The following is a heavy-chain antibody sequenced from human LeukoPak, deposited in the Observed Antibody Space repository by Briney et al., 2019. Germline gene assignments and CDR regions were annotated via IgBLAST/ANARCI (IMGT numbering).Heavy chain of an antibody. J-gene: IGHJ4*02. CDR3: STHENARKQSLVPAHFAY. Sequence: SETLSLTCTVSGGSISSYYWSWIRQPPGKGLEWVGYIYYSGSTNYNPSLKGRVPISVDTSKNQFSLQLSSVTAADTVVYYCSTHENARKQSLVPAHFAYWGQGTLVTVSS. CDR1: GGSISSYY. V-gene: IGHV4-59*08. D-gene: IGHD6-19*01. CDR2: IYYSGST.